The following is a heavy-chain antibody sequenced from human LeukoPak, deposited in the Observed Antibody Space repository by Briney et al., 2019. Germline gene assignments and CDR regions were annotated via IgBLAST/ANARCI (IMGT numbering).Heavy chain of an antibody. V-gene: IGHV3-21*01. CDR1: GFTFSSYS. CDR2: ISSSSSYI. CDR3: ARDHSSGWYVDYYYYMDV. Sequence: GGSLRLSCAASGFTFSSYSMNWVRQAPGKGLEWVSSISSSSSYIYYADSVKGRFTISRDNAKNSLYLQMNSLRAEDTAVYYCARDHSSGWYVDYYYYMDVWGKGTTVTVSS. J-gene: IGHJ6*03. D-gene: IGHD6-19*01.